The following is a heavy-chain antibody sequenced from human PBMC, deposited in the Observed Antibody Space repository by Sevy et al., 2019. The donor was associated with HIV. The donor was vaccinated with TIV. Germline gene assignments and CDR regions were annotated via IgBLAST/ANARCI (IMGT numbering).Heavy chain of an antibody. Sequence: GGSLRLSCPASGFTFSSYAMHWVRQAPGKGLEYVSAISSNGGSTYYADSVKGRFTISRDNSKNTLYLQMSSLRAEDTAVYYCVKDIGYSYGFPDDAFDIWGQGTMVTVSS. CDR1: GFTFSSYA. D-gene: IGHD5-18*01. V-gene: IGHV3-64D*06. J-gene: IGHJ3*02. CDR3: VKDIGYSYGFPDDAFDI. CDR2: ISSNGGST.